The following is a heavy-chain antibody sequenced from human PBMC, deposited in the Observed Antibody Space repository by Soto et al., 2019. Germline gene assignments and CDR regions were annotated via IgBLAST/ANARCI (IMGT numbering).Heavy chain of an antibody. J-gene: IGHJ4*02. D-gene: IGHD3-22*01. CDR3: ARERFYYDSSGYYSPSGYFDY. CDR1: GFTFSSYG. CDR2: IWYDASNK. Sequence: PGGSLRLSCAASGFTFSSYGMHWVRQAPGKGLEWVAVIWYDASNKYYADSVKGRFTISRDNSKNTLYLQMNSLRAEDTAVYYCARERFYYDSSGYYSPSGYFDYWGQGTLVTVSS. V-gene: IGHV3-33*01.